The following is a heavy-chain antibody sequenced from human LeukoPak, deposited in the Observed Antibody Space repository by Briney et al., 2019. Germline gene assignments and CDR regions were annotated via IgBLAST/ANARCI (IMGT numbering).Heavy chain of an antibody. D-gene: IGHD1-26*01. CDR2: FDPEDGET. V-gene: IGHV1-24*01. CDR1: GYTRTELS. J-gene: IGHJ5*02. Sequence: ASVKVSCKVSGYTRTELSMHWVRHATGKRPERMGGFDPEDGETIYAQKFQGRVTMTEDTSTDTAYMELSSLRSEDTGVYYCATGPIVGATGWFDPWGQGTLVTVSS. CDR3: ATGPIVGATGWFDP.